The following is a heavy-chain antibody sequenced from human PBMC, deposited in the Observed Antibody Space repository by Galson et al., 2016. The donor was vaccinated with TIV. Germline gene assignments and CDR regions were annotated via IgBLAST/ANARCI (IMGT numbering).Heavy chain of an antibody. D-gene: IGHD7-27*01. CDR1: GYTFTNFG. CDR2: ISADTGST. Sequence: QSGAEVKKPGASVTVSCKTFGYTFTNFGISWVRQAPGQGLEWMGWISADTGSTKLAEKFQDRVTLTTETFTSTAYMDLRSLRSDDTAVYYCAKGDDGGHWGIGPGYWGQATLVTVSA. J-gene: IGHJ4*02. V-gene: IGHV1-18*01. CDR3: AKGDDGGHWGIGPGY.